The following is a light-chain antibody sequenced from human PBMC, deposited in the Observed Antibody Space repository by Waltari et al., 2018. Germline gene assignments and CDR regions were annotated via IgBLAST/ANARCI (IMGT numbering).Light chain of an antibody. V-gene: IGKV1-9*01. CDR3: QQANSDPLT. CDR1: QGISSS. Sequence: DIQLTQSQSFLSASVGDRVTITCRASQGISSSLAWFQQKPGRAPKLLIYAASTLPGGVPSRFSGSGSVTEFTLTIINLPPEDFATYYCQQANSDPLTFGGGTKVEMK. J-gene: IGKJ4*01. CDR2: AAS.